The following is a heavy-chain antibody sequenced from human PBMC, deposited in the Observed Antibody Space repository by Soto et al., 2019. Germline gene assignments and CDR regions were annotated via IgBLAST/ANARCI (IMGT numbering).Heavy chain of an antibody. CDR2: IIPIFGTA. J-gene: IGHJ4*02. V-gene: IGHV1-69*13. CDR3: ASAHGLPENY. D-gene: IGHD2-2*01. Sequence: SVKVSCKSSGGTFSSYAISWVRQAPGQGLEWMGGIIPIFGTANYEQKFQGRVTITADESTSTDYMELSSLRSEDTAVYYCASAHGLPENYWGQGTLVTVSS. CDR1: GGTFSSYA.